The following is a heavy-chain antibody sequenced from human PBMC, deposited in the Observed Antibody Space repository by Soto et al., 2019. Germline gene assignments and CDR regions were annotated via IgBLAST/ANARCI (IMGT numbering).Heavy chain of an antibody. J-gene: IGHJ4*02. Sequence: QVQLVESGGGVVQPGRSLRLSCAASGFTFSRYGMHWVRQAPGKGLEWVARISHDGNNRFYADSVKGRFTISRDNSKDTLSLQVNSLRLEDTAVYYCAKEQYRGSSFDHWGQGALVTVSS. CDR2: ISHDGNNR. D-gene: IGHD1-26*01. CDR1: GFTFSRYG. CDR3: AKEQYRGSSFDH. V-gene: IGHV3-30*18.